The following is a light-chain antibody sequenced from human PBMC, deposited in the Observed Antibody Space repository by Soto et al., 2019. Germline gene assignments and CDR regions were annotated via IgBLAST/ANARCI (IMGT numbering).Light chain of an antibody. CDR2: AAS. CDR1: QSISSY. Sequence: DIQMTQSPSSLSSSVGDRVXXTCLASQSISSYLNWYQQKPGKAPKLLIYAASSLQSGVPSRFSGSGSGTEFTLTISSLQSEDFAVYYCQQYNNWPRTFGQGTKVDI. J-gene: IGKJ1*01. V-gene: IGKV1-39*01. CDR3: QQYNNWPRT.